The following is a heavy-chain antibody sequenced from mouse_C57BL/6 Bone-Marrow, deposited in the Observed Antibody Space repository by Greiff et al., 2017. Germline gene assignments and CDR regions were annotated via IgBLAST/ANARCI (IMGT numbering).Heavy chain of an antibody. CDR3: ARSDGYHAGWYFDV. CDR1: GYTFTNYW. Sequence: QVQLKQSGAELVRPGTSVKMSCKASGYTFTNYWIGWAKQRPGHGLEWIGDIYPGGGYTNYNEKFKGKATLTADKSSSTAYMQFSGLTSEDSAIYYCARSDGYHAGWYFDVWGTGTTVTVSS. CDR2: IYPGGGYT. V-gene: IGHV1-63*01. J-gene: IGHJ1*03. D-gene: IGHD2-3*01.